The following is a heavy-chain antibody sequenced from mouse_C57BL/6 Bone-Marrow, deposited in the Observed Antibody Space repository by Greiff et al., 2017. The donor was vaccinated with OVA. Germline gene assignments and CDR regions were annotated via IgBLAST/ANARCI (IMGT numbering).Heavy chain of an antibody. D-gene: IGHD1-1*01. CDR1: GYAFTNYL. CDR3: AREGYGSSYWYFDV. J-gene: IGHJ1*03. Sequence: VQLQQSGAELVRPGTSVKVSCKASGYAFTNYLIEWVKQRPGQGLEWIGVINPGSGGTNYNEKFKGKATLTADKSSSTAYMQLSSLTSEDSAVYFGAREGYGSSYWYFDVWGTGTTVTVSS. V-gene: IGHV1-54*01. CDR2: INPGSGGT.